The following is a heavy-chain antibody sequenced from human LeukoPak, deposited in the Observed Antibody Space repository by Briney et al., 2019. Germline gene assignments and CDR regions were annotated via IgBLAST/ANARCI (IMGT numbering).Heavy chain of an antibody. CDR2: MNPNSGIT. CDR3: ARGATTDYSLDY. Sequence: ASVKVSCTASGYTFTSYDINWVRQATGQGLEWMGWMNPNSGITGYAQKFQGRVTMTRNTSISTAYMELSSLRSEDTAVYYCARGATTDYSLDYWGQGTLVTVSS. V-gene: IGHV1-8*01. D-gene: IGHD4-11*01. J-gene: IGHJ4*02. CDR1: GYTFTSYD.